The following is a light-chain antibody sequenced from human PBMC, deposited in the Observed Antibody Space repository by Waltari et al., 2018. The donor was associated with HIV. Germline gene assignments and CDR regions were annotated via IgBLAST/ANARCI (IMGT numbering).Light chain of an antibody. Sequence: EIVLTQSPATLSLSPGEKATLSCRASQSVSSSLAWYQQKPGQAPRLLIYDASNRATGIPARFSGSGSGTDFTLTINTLEPEDSAVYYCQQRNNWPPITFGQGTRLEI. CDR1: QSVSSS. CDR2: DAS. J-gene: IGKJ5*01. V-gene: IGKV3-11*01. CDR3: QQRNNWPPIT.